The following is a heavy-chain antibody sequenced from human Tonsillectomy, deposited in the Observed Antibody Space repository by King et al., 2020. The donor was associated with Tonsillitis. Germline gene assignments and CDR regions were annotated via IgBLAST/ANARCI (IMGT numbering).Heavy chain of an antibody. V-gene: IGHV3-48*03. Sequence: VQLVESGGGLVQPGGSLRLSCAASGFTFSSYEMNWVRQAPGKGLEWVSYISSSGSTIYYADSVKGRLTISRDNAKKSLYLQMNSLRAEDTAVYYCARDERYSSSLDAFDIWGQGTMVTVSS. D-gene: IGHD6-13*01. J-gene: IGHJ3*02. CDR2: ISSSGSTI. CDR3: ARDERYSSSLDAFDI. CDR1: GFTFSSYE.